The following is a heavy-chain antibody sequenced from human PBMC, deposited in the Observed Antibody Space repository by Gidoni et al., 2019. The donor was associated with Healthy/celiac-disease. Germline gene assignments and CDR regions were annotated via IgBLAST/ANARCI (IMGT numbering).Heavy chain of an antibody. D-gene: IGHD5-12*01. Sequence: QVQLVESGGGVVQPVRSLRLSCASSGFTFSSYAMHWVRQAPGKGLEWVAVISYDGSNKYYADSVKGRFTISRDNSKNTLYLQMNSLRAEDTAVYYCARDSPDISVDYWGQGTLVTVSS. V-gene: IGHV3-30-3*01. CDR2: ISYDGSNK. CDR1: GFTFSSYA. CDR3: ARDSPDISVDY. J-gene: IGHJ4*02.